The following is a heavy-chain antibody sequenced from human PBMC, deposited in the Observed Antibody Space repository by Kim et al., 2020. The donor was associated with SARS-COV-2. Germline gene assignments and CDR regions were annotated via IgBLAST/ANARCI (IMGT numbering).Heavy chain of an antibody. Sequence: SLECRVTISVDTSKDQFSLELSAVTAADTAVYYCARGRITIFGVVTEFDFWGQGALVTVSS. J-gene: IGHJ4*02. D-gene: IGHD3-3*01. V-gene: IGHV4-31*02. CDR3: ARGRITIFGVVTEFDF.